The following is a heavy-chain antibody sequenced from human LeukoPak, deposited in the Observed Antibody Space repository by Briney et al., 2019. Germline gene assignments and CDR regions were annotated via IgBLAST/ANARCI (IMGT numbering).Heavy chain of an antibody. V-gene: IGHV1-2*06. CDR3: AREGSGRSWFDP. CDR2: INPNRGDT. D-gene: IGHD6-19*01. J-gene: IGHJ5*02. Sequence: ASVKVSCKASGYTFTGYYLYWVRQAPGQGLEWMGRINPNRGDTNYAQKFQGRVTMTRDTSSSTAYMELSRLRSDDTAVYYCAREGSGRSWFDPWGQGTLVTVSS. CDR1: GYTFTGYY.